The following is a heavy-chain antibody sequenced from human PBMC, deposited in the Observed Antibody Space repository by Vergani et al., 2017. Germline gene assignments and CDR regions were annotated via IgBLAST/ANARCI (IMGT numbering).Heavy chain of an antibody. V-gene: IGHV5-51*01. CDR1: GYIFSNFW. D-gene: IGHD2-21*01. CDR3: TRHVPCGDGACLHFDH. J-gene: IGHJ4*02. CDR2: IYPGDSEV. Sequence: EKQLVQSGSATKKPGESLKISCQAFGYIFSNFWIGWVRQRPGRGLEWMGIIYPGDSEVKSNPTFRGQVIMSLDKSITTAYLQWRSLKASDTAIYYCTRHVPCGDGACLHFDHWGQGTQVTVSS.